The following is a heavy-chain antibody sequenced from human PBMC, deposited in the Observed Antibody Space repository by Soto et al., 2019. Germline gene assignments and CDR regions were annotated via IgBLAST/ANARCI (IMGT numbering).Heavy chain of an antibody. CDR2: ISWNGGTT. D-gene: IGHD2-8*01. CDR3: AKNLISKNAPGVKDWFEC. CDR1: GFTFDEYA. J-gene: IGHJ5*01. Sequence: GVSLRLSCAASGFTFDEYAIHWVRRVPGKGLEWVSGISWNGGTTGYADSVKGRFTISRDNAQNSLYLQMSSLRVEDTAFYYCAKNLISKNAPGVKDWFECWGQGTLVTVSS. V-gene: IGHV3-9*01.